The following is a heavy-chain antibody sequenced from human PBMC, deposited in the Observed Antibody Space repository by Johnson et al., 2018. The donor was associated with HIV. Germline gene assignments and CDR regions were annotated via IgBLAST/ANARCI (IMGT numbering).Heavy chain of an antibody. Sequence: EVQLVESGGGLVKPGGSLRLSCVASGFSFSDYYMSWIRQAPGKGLEWVSVIYSGGSTYYANSVKGRFTISRDNARDTLYLQMNSLRVDDTAMYYCAKADTMAGDAFDIWGQGTMVTVSS. D-gene: IGHD2-2*01. CDR3: AKADTMAGDAFDI. V-gene: IGHV3-66*01. CDR1: GFSFSDYY. CDR2: IYSGGST. J-gene: IGHJ3*02.